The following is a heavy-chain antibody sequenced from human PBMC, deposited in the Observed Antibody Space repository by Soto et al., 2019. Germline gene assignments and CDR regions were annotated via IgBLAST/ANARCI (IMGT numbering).Heavy chain of an antibody. D-gene: IGHD2-15*01. CDR2: ISSGSSNI. J-gene: IGHJ4*02. CDR1: GFAFRSYN. Sequence: EVQLVESGGGLVKPGGSLTLSCAASGFAFRSYNMNWVRQAPGKGLEWVASISSGSSNIYYADSVKGQFTISRDNAKNSLFLQMDSLRAEDSAVYYCASARVVAATFDFWGQGTLVTVSS. CDR3: ASARVVAATFDF. V-gene: IGHV3-21*01.